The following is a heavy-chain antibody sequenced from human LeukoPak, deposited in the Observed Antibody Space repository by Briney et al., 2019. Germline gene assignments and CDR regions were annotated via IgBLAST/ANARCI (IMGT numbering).Heavy chain of an antibody. Sequence: SVKVSCKASGGTFSSYAISWVRQAPGQGLEWMGGIIPIFGTANYAQKFQGRVTITADESTSTAYMELSSLRSEDTAVYYCARGCTNGVCYGSIDYWGQGTLVTVSS. CDR1: GGTFSSYA. V-gene: IGHV1-69*01. CDR2: IIPIFGTA. CDR3: ARGCTNGVCYGSIDY. D-gene: IGHD2-8*01. J-gene: IGHJ4*02.